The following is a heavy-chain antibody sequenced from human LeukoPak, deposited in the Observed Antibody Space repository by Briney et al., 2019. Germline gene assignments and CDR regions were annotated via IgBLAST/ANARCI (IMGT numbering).Heavy chain of an antibody. CDR1: GFTFDDYG. V-gene: IGHV3-20*04. D-gene: IGHD3-10*01. Sequence: GGSLRLSCAASGFTFDDYGMSWVRQAPGKGLEWVSGINWNGGSTGYADSVKGRFTISRDNAKNSLYLQMNSLRAEDTALYYSARQARFGDYYYYYYMDVWGKGTTVTVSS. J-gene: IGHJ6*03. CDR2: INWNGGST. CDR3: ARQARFGDYYYYYYMDV.